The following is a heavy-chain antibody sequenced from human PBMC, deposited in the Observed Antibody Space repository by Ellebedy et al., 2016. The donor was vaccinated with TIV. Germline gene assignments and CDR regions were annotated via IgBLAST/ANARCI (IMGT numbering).Heavy chain of an antibody. J-gene: IGHJ3*02. D-gene: IGHD6-19*01. V-gene: IGHV3-53*01. CDR3: ATSSRGWGPDAFDI. CDR1: GVTVSSSF. Sequence: PGGSLRLSCAASGVTVSSSFMAWVRQAPGKGLEWISLIYESGRTSNAESVKGRFTISRDTSKNTLDLQMNSLRAEDTAIYYCATSSRGWGPDAFDIWGQGTMVTVSS. CDR2: IYESGRT.